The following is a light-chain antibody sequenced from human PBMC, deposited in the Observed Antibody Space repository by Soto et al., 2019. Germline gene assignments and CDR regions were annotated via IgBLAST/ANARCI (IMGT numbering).Light chain of an antibody. V-gene: IGLV2-8*01. CDR3: SSYAGSTGV. CDR1: SSDVGGYNY. J-gene: IGLJ1*01. CDR2: EVS. Sequence: QSVLTQPPSASGSPGQSVTISCTGTSSDVGGYNYVSWYQQHPGKAPKLMIYEVSKRPSGVPDRFSGSKSGNTASLPVSGLQAEDEADNYCSSYAGSTGVFGTGTKVTV.